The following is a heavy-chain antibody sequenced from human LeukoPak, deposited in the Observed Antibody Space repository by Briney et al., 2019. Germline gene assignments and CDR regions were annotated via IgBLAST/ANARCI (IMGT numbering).Heavy chain of an antibody. V-gene: IGHV4-59*01. Sequence: SETLSLTCTVSGGSISSYYWSWIRQPPGKGLEWIGYIYYSGSTNYNPSLKSRVTISVDTSKNQFSLKLSSVTAADTAVYYCARALSSGYYDYFDYWGQGTLVTVSS. CDR2: IYYSGST. J-gene: IGHJ4*02. D-gene: IGHD3-22*01. CDR1: GGSISSYY. CDR3: ARALSSGYYDYFDY.